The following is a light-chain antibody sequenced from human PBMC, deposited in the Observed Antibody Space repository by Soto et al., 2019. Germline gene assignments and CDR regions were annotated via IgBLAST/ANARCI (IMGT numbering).Light chain of an antibody. CDR1: QSLVTSDGNTY. J-gene: IGKJ2*01. Sequence: DVVMTQSPLSLPVTLGQPASISCRSSQSLVTSDGNTYLNWFQQRPGQSPRRLIYKVSNRDSGVPDRFSGSESGTDFTLKISRVEAEDVGVYYCMQGTLWPYTFGQGTKLEIK. CDR2: KVS. V-gene: IGKV2-30*01. CDR3: MQGTLWPYT.